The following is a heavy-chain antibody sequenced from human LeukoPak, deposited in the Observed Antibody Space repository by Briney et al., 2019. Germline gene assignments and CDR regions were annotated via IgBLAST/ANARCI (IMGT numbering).Heavy chain of an antibody. D-gene: IGHD1-26*01. CDR2: IGSSSSYI. J-gene: IGHJ3*02. Sequence: TGGSLRLSCAASGFTFSSYSMNWVRQAPGKGLQWVSCIGSSSSYIDYADSVKGRFTISRDNAKNSLYLQMNSLRAEDTAVYYCARRYSGSYGAFDIWGQGTMVTVSS. V-gene: IGHV3-21*01. CDR1: GFTFSSYS. CDR3: ARRYSGSYGAFDI.